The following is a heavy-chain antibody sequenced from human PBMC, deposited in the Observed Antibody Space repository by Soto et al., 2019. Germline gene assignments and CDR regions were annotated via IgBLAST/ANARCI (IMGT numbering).Heavy chain of an antibody. V-gene: IGHV1-46*01. Sequence: ASVKVSCKASGYTFTSYAMHWVRQAPGQRLEWMGIVTPTGDYTAYAQKFQGRVTMTRDTSATTVYMELSSLTSEDTAVYYCTRRPPSSGHPGLYAFDIWG. D-gene: IGHD3-22*01. CDR1: GYTFTSYA. J-gene: IGHJ3*02. CDR2: VTPTGDYT. CDR3: TRRPPSSGHPGLYAFDI.